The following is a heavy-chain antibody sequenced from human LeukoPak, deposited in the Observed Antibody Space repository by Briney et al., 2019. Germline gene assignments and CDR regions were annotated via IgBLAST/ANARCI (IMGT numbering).Heavy chain of an antibody. Sequence: ASVKVSCKASGYTFTSYDINWVRQATGQGLEGMGWMNPNSGNTGYAQKFQGRVTMTRNTSISTAYMELSSLRSEDAAVYYCARVGVYRIGSGSYLGYWGQGTLVTVSS. CDR1: GYTFTSYD. J-gene: IGHJ4*02. CDR2: MNPNSGNT. D-gene: IGHD3-10*01. V-gene: IGHV1-8*01. CDR3: ARVGVYRIGSGSYLGY.